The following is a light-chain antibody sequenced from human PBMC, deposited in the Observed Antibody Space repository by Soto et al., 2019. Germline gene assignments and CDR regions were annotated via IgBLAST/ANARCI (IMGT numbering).Light chain of an antibody. Sequence: DIQMTQSPSSLSASVGDRVTITRRASQNIRRYLHFYQQKRGKAPKVLMYAVPSLQSGAPSRFSGRGSGTDFTLTISSLQPEDFATYYCLQDYGDSWTFGQGTKVDIK. CDR2: AVP. CDR3: LQDYGDSWT. V-gene: IGKV1-39*01. CDR1: QNIRRY. J-gene: IGKJ1*01.